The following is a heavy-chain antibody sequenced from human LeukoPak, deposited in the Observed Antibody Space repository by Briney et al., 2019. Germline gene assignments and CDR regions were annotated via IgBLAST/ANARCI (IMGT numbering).Heavy chain of an antibody. Sequence: RASVKVSCKASGYTFTSYGISWVRQAPGQGLEWMGWISAYNGNTNYAQKLQGRVTITTDTSTSTAYMELRSLRSDDTAVYYCARDGNYGDCSEYFQHWGQGTLVTVSS. V-gene: IGHV1-18*01. CDR1: GYTFTSYG. D-gene: IGHD4-17*01. CDR3: ARDGNYGDCSEYFQH. J-gene: IGHJ1*01. CDR2: ISAYNGNT.